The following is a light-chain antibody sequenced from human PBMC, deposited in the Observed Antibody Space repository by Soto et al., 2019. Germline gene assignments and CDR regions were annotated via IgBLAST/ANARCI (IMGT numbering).Light chain of an antibody. CDR2: YDN. J-gene: IGLJ3*02. V-gene: IGLV3-21*04. CDR3: QVWDSSSDHVV. Sequence: SSELTQPPSVSVAPGKTARITCGGNNIGNKSVHWYQQKPGQAPVLVIYYDNDRPSGIPERFSGSNSGNTATLTISRVEAGDEADYYCQVWDSSSDHVVFGGGTKLTVL. CDR1: NIGNKS.